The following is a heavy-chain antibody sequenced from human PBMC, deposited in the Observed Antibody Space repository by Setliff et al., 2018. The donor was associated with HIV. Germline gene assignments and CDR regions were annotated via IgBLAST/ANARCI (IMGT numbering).Heavy chain of an antibody. J-gene: IGHJ5*02. V-gene: IGHV4-61*09. CDR2: IYTSGTT. CDR3: ARDRICSGGSCYVGWFDP. Sequence: SETLSLTCTVSGGSISSGTYYWSWIRQPAGKGLEWIGHIYTSGTTNYNPSLKSRVTISLDTSKSQFSLKLSSVTAADTAVYYCARDRICSGGSCYVGWFDPWGKGTLVTVSS. CDR1: GGSISSGTYY. D-gene: IGHD2-15*01.